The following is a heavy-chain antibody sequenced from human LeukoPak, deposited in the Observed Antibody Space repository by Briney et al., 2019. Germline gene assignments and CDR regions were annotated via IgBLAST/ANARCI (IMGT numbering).Heavy chain of an antibody. D-gene: IGHD5-12*01. CDR1: GXTVSSNY. V-gene: IGHV3-53*01. J-gene: IGHJ4*02. CDR2: IFSTGNT. Sequence: GGSLRLSCAASGXTVSSNYLTWVRQAPGKGLEWVSVIFSTGNTDYADSVKGRFTISRDNSKNTLYLQMNSLRAEDTAVYYCARTRASYDDYWGQGTLVTVSS. CDR3: ARTRASYDDY.